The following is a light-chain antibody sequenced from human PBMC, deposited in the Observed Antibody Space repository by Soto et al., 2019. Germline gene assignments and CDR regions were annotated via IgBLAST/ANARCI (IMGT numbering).Light chain of an antibody. Sequence: DIQMTQSPSSLSAPVGDRVTITCRSFQGVSTRLAWYQQKPGKVPKLLIYAASTLQSGVPSRFSGSGSGTDFTLTISSLQPEDVATYYCQQYNSALRTFGQGTKVEIK. CDR3: QQYNSALRT. CDR1: QGVSTR. V-gene: IGKV1-27*01. CDR2: AAS. J-gene: IGKJ1*01.